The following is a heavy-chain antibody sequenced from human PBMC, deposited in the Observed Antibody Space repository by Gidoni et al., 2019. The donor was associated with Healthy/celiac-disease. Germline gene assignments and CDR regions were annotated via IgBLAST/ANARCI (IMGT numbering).Heavy chain of an antibody. Sequence: QVQLQESGPGLVKPSQTLSLTCPVSGGSISSGCYYWSWIRQHPGKGLGGIGYIYYSGGTYYNPSLKSRVTISVDTSKNQFSLKLSSVTAADTAVYYCARRIVVVPLGWFDPWGQGTLVTVSS. CDR1: GGSISSGCYY. CDR3: ARRIVVVPLGWFDP. V-gene: IGHV4-31*03. CDR2: IYYSGGT. J-gene: IGHJ5*02. D-gene: IGHD2-2*01.